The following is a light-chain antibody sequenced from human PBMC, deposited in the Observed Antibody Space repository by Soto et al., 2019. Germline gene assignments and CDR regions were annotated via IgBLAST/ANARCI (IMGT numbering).Light chain of an antibody. CDR2: LGS. V-gene: IGKV2-28*01. Sequence: DIVMTQSPVSLPFTAGEPGSISCRSSQILLHSNGYNYLDWYLQKAGQSPQLLIYLGSNRASGVTDRSSGSGSGTDFTLNISRVEAEDVGIYYCMQALQTPITVGPGTRLEIK. CDR3: MQALQTPIT. CDR1: QILLHSNGYNY. J-gene: IGKJ5*01.